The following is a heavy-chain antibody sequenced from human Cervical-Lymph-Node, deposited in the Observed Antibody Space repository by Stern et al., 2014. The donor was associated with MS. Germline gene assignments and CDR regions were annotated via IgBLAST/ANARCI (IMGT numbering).Heavy chain of an antibody. CDR3: ARERSIHYPAFAP. Sequence: QVQLVQSGAEVKQPGSSVRVSCKASGGSFKSYAFNWLRQAPGQGLEWMGDIVAMFAKANSAQKFQGSVAVTADEATNTVYMELSFLTSEDTAVYYCARERSIHYPAFAPWGQGTLVTVSS. D-gene: IGHD1-26*01. CDR1: GGSFKSYA. V-gene: IGHV1-69*12. CDR2: IVAMFAKA. J-gene: IGHJ5*02.